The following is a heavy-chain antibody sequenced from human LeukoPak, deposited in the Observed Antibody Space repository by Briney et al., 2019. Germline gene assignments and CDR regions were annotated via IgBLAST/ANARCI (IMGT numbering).Heavy chain of an antibody. D-gene: IGHD1-26*01. Sequence: PSETLSLTCTVSGGSINSDYWSWIRQPPGKGLEWIGYIYYSGSTKYNPSLKSRVTISLDTSKNHLSLKLSSVTAADTAVYYCATYIVGATKAAFDIWGQGTLVTVSS. CDR3: ATYIVGATKAAFDI. CDR1: GGSINSDY. V-gene: IGHV4-59*01. J-gene: IGHJ4*02. CDR2: IYYSGST.